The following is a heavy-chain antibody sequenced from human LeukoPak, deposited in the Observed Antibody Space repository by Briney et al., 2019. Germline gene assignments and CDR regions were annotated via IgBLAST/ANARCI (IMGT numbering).Heavy chain of an antibody. CDR3: ARVARFSSDY. V-gene: IGHV4-59*12. J-gene: IGHJ4*02. Sequence: SETLSLTCTVSGGSISSYYWSWIRQPPGKGLEWVGQIYYRGTTNYNPSLKSRVTISIDTSKNQFSLKLSSVTAADTALYYCARVARFSSDYWGQGTLVTVSS. CDR2: IYYRGTT. D-gene: IGHD3-16*01. CDR1: GGSISSYY.